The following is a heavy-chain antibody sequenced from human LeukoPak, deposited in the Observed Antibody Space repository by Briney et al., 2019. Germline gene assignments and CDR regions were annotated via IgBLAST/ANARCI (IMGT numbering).Heavy chain of an antibody. CDR1: GFTFSSYA. D-gene: IGHD3-10*01. Sequence: GGSLRLSCAASGFTFSSYAMHWVRQAPGKGLEWEAVISYDGSNKYYADSVKGRFTISRDNSKNTLYLQMNSLRAEDTAVYYCARDLYYYGSGSYYTNAPFDYWGQGTLVTVSS. V-gene: IGHV3-30*04. CDR3: ARDLYYYGSGSYYTNAPFDY. CDR2: ISYDGSNK. J-gene: IGHJ4*02.